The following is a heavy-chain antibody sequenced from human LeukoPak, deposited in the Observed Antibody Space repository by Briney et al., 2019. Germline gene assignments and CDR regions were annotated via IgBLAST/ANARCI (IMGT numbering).Heavy chain of an antibody. V-gene: IGHV4-39*07. CDR1: GGSISSSSYY. D-gene: IGHD3-10*01. CDR3: ARVTMVGGVIIPYYFDY. J-gene: IGHJ4*02. Sequence: PSETLSLTCTVSGGSISSSSYYWGWIRQPPGKGLEWIGSIYYSGSTYYNPSLKSRVTISVDTSKNQFSLKLSSVTAADTAVYYCARVTMVGGVIIPYYFDYWGQGTLVTVSS. CDR2: IYYSGST.